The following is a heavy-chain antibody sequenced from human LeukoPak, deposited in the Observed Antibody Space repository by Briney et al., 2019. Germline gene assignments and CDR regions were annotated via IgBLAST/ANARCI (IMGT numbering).Heavy chain of an antibody. V-gene: IGHV3-30*02. J-gene: IGHJ6*03. D-gene: IGHD2-8*02. Sequence: GGSLRLSCAASGFAFRNYGMHWVRQAPGKGLEWVTFIRPDESDTYYADSVEGRFTISRDNSKNTLSLRMTSLRAEDTAVYYCARSLVDGDYYYNMDVWGKGTTVTVSS. CDR1: GFAFRNYG. CDR3: ARSLVDGDYYYNMDV. CDR2: IRPDESDT.